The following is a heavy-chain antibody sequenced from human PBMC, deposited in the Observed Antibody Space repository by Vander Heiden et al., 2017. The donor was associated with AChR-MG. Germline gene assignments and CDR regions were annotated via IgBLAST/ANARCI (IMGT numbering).Heavy chain of an antibody. CDR2: ISGSGGST. V-gene: IGHV3-23*01. J-gene: IGHJ1*01. Sequence: EVQLLESGGGLVQPGGSLRPSCAASGFTFSSYAMSWVRQAAGKGLEWVSAISGSGGSTYYADSVKGRFTISRDNSKNTLYLQMNSLRAEDTAVYYCAKESGTGEKQQPRDILYFQHWGQGTLVTVSS. CDR3: AKESGTGEKQQPRDILYFQH. D-gene: IGHD6-13*01. CDR1: GFTFSSYA.